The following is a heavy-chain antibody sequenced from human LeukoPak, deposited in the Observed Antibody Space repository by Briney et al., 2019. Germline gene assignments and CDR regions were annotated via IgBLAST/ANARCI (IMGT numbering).Heavy chain of an antibody. Sequence: SETLSLTCAVYGGSFSGYYWSWIRQPPGKGLEWIGEINHSGSTNYNPSPKRRVTISVDTSKNQFSLKLSSVTAADTAVYYCASEPAAKGAFDIWGQGTMVTVSS. CDR2: INHSGST. D-gene: IGHD2-2*01. V-gene: IGHV4-34*01. J-gene: IGHJ3*02. CDR3: ASEPAAKGAFDI. CDR1: GGSFSGYY.